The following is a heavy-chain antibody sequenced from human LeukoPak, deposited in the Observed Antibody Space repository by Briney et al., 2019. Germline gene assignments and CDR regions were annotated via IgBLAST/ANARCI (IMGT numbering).Heavy chain of an antibody. D-gene: IGHD3-22*01. CDR3: AKFAGSGYSPLDY. CDR2: ISSSGSTI. V-gene: IGHV3-48*01. CDR1: GFTFSNYD. Sequence: GGSLRLSCAASGFTFSNYDMNWVRQAPGKGLEWISYISSSGSTIHYADSVKGRFTISRDTAETSLYLQMNSLRAEDTAVYYCAKFAGSGYSPLDYWGQGTLVTVSS. J-gene: IGHJ4*02.